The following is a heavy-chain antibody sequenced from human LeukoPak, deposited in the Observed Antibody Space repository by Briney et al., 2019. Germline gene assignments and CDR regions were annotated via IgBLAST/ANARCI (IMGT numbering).Heavy chain of an antibody. D-gene: IGHD1-26*01. Sequence: GGSLRLSCAASGFTFSSYAMSWVRQAPGKGLEWVSAISGSGGSTYYADSVKGRFTISRDNSKNTLYLQMNSLRAEDTAVNYCAKGGLLLLRGFYFDYWGQGTLVTVSS. CDR3: AKGGLLLLRGFYFDY. V-gene: IGHV3-23*01. CDR1: GFTFSSYA. CDR2: ISGSGGST. J-gene: IGHJ4*02.